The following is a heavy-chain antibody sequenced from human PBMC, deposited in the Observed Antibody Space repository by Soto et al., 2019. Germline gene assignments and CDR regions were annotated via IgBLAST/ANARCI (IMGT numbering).Heavy chain of an antibody. D-gene: IGHD2-15*01. Sequence: GGSLTLSCAASGFPFTSHDMHWVRQATGKGLEWVSAIGTAGDTYYPGSVKGRFTISRENAKNSLYLQMNSLRAEDTAVYYCARGYESAYYYYYGMDVWGQGT. V-gene: IGHV3-13*01. CDR3: ARGYESAYYYYYGMDV. J-gene: IGHJ6*02. CDR1: GFPFTSHD. CDR2: IGTAGDT.